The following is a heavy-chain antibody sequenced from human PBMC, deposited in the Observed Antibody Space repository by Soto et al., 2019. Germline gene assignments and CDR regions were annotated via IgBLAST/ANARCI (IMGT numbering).Heavy chain of an antibody. V-gene: IGHV3-23*01. CDR2: ISDSGGST. CDR3: ATLWFGVLAAPGY. J-gene: IGHJ4*02. D-gene: IGHD3-10*01. CDR1: GFTFSSYA. Sequence: GSLRLSCAASGFTFSSYAMSWARQAPGKGLEWVSAISDSGGSTYYADSVKGRFTISRDNSKNTLYLQMNSLRAEDTAVYYSATLWFGVLAAPGYWGQGTLVTVSS.